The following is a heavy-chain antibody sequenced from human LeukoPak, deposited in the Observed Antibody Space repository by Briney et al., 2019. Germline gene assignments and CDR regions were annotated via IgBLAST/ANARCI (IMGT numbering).Heavy chain of an antibody. CDR1: GFTFSSYA. CDR3: ARARKVVAAPRCGIDP. J-gene: IGHJ5*02. CDR2: ISYGGSNK. Sequence: GGSLRLSCAASGFTFSSYAMHWVRQAPGKGLEWVAVISYGGSNKYYADSVKGRFTISRDNSKNTLYLQMNSLRAEDTAVYYCARARKVVAAPRCGIDPWGQGTLVTVSS. V-gene: IGHV3-30*04. D-gene: IGHD2-15*01.